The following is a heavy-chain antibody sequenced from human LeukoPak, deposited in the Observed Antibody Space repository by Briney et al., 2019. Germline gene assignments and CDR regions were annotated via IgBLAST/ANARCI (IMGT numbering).Heavy chain of an antibody. CDR1: GGSISSSNW. Sequence: SGTLSLTCAVSGGSISSSNWWSWVRQPPGKGLEWIGEIYHGGSTNYTPSLKSRVTISVDKSQNQLSLKLFSVTAADTAMYYCTRGDGYGLIDYWGQGTLVTVSS. V-gene: IGHV4-4*02. D-gene: IGHD3-10*01. CDR2: IYHGGST. J-gene: IGHJ4*02. CDR3: TRGDGYGLIDY.